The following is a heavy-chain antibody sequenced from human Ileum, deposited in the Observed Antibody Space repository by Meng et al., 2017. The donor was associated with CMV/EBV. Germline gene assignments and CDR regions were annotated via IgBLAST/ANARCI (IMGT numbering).Heavy chain of an antibody. CDR1: GFTFSTYW. V-gene: IGHV3-7*01. Sequence: GESLKISCVASGFTFSTYWMSWVRQAPGKGLERVANIKEDGSDKYYMDSVKGRFTISKDNAKNSLYLQMNSLRVEDTAVYYCARDSSGSDYWGQGALVTVSS. CDR2: IKEDGSDK. J-gene: IGHJ4*02. D-gene: IGHD6-19*01. CDR3: ARDSSGSDY.